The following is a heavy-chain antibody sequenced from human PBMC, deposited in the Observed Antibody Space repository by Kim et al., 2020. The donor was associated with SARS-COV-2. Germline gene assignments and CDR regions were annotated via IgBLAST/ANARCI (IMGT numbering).Heavy chain of an antibody. Sequence: ASVKVSCKVSGYTLTELSMHWVRQAPGKGLEWMGGFDPEDGETIYAQKFQGRVTMTEDTSTDTAYMELSSLRSEDTAVYYCATIIPLPDYYGSGSYGWFDPWGQGTLVTVSS. J-gene: IGHJ5*02. V-gene: IGHV1-24*01. CDR1: GYTLTELS. CDR3: ATIIPLPDYYGSGSYGWFDP. CDR2: FDPEDGET. D-gene: IGHD3-10*01.